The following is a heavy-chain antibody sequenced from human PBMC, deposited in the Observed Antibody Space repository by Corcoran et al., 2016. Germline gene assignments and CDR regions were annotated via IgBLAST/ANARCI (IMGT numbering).Heavy chain of an antibody. D-gene: IGHD3-10*01. CDR2: ISYDGSNK. Sequence: QVQLVESGGGVVQPVRSLRLSCAASGFTFSSYGMHWVRQAPGKGLEWVAVISYDGSNKYYADSVKGRFTISRDNSKNTLYLQMNSLRAEDTAVYYCAKWGPFKGTMVDYYYGMDVWGQWTTVTVSS. CDR1: GFTFSSYG. V-gene: IGHV3-30*18. J-gene: IGHJ6*02. CDR3: AKWGPFKGTMVDYYYGMDV.